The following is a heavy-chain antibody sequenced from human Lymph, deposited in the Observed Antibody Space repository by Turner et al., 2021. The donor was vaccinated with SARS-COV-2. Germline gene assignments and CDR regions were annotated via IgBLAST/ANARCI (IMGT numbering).Heavy chain of an antibody. CDR2: ISDDGSNK. V-gene: IGHV3-30*18. CDR3: AKVRSIFGVVIGGMDV. Sequence: QVQLVEPVGGVGQPGRYLILSCAAPAFTFSSYGMPWVRQAPGKGLEWVAVISDDGSNKYYADSVKGRFTISRDNTKKTLYLQMNSLRAEDTAVYYCAKVRSIFGVVIGGMDVWGQGTTVTVSS. J-gene: IGHJ6*02. D-gene: IGHD3-3*01. CDR1: AFTFSSYG.